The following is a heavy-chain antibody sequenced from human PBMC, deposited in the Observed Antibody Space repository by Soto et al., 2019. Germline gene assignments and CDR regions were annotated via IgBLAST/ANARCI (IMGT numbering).Heavy chain of an antibody. J-gene: IGHJ5*02. V-gene: IGHV3-30-3*01. CDR1: GFTCIGYT. CDR3: ARDSESLELLLLSWSDP. D-gene: IGHD2-15*01. CDR2: ISYDGSNK. Sequence: GGSVSLSFASSGFTCIGYTMHWVRKARGKGLECVAVISYDGSNKYYADSVKGRFTISRDNSKNTLYLQMNSLRAEDTAVYYCARDSESLELLLLSWSDPWGQGTLVTVSS.